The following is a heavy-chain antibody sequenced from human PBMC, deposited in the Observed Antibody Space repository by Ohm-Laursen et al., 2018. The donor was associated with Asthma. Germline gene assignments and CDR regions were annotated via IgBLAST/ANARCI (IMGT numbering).Heavy chain of an antibody. CDR2: IHYSGST. Sequence: TLSLTCTVSGGSISSGHYYWTRIRQRPGTGLEWIGNIHYSGSTIYNPSLESRLTISVDTSKNQFSLNLSSVTAADTALYYCARDGRLRGSFDYWGQGTLVTVSS. V-gene: IGHV4-31*03. CDR1: GGSISSGHYY. J-gene: IGHJ4*02. D-gene: IGHD3-10*01. CDR3: ARDGRLRGSFDY.